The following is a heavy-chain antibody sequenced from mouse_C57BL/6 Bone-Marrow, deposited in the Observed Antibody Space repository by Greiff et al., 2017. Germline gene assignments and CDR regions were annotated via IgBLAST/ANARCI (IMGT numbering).Heavy chain of an antibody. CDR1: GYTFTDHT. CDR3: ARPDYCGSSYGFGY. D-gene: IGHD1-1*01. J-gene: IGHJ3*01. V-gene: IGHV1-78*01. Sequence: QVQLQQSDAELVKPGASVKISCKASGYTFTDHTIHWMKQRPEQGLEWIGYIYPRDGSTKYNEKFKGKATLTADKSSSTAYMQRNSLTSEDSAVYYCARPDYCGSSYGFGYWGQGTLVTVAA. CDR2: IYPRDGST.